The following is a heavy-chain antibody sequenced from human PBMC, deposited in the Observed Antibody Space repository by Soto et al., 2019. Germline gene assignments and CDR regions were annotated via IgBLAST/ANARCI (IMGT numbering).Heavy chain of an antibody. CDR1: GFSFSHYW. CDR3: ADSWLPTSY. J-gene: IGHJ4*02. V-gene: IGHV3-74*01. D-gene: IGHD3-10*01. Sequence: PGGPLRLSCSASGFSFSHYWMHWVRQAPGKGLVWVSRISPDGRTTTYADSVKGRFTISRDNAKSTLYLQMNSLTVEDGAVYYCADSWLPTSYWGPGTLVTVSS. CDR2: ISPDGRTT.